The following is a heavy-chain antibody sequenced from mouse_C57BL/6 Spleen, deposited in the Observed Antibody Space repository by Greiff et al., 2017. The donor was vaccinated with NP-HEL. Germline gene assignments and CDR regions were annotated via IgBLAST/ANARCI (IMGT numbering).Heavy chain of an antibody. D-gene: IGHD2-4*01. J-gene: IGHJ3*01. V-gene: IGHV1-26*01. CDR3: ARFYYDYDEAWFAY. CDR1: GYTFTDYY. CDR2: INPNNGGT. Sequence: VQLQQSGPELVKPGASVKISCKASGYTFTDYYMNWVKQSHGKSLEWIGDINPNNGGTSYNQKFKGKATLTVDKSSSTAYMELRSLTSEDSAVYYCARFYYDYDEAWFAYWGQGTLVTVSA.